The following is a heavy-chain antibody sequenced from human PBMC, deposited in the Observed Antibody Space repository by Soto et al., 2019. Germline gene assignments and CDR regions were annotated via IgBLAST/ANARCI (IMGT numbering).Heavy chain of an antibody. D-gene: IGHD1-1*01. CDR3: AKRATGTYFDY. CDR1: GFTFSSYA. CDR2: ISGSGDST. Sequence: HPGGSLRLSCAASGFTFSSYAMSWVRPAPGKGLEWVSVISGSGDSTYYADSVKGRFTISRDNSKNTLYLQMNSLRAEDTAVYYCAKRATGTYFDYWGQGTLVTVSS. J-gene: IGHJ4*02. V-gene: IGHV3-23*01.